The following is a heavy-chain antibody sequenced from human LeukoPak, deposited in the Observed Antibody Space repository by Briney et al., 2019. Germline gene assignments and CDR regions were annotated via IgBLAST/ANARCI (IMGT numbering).Heavy chain of an antibody. CDR1: GFTFSNAW. D-gene: IGHD3-10*01. CDR2: SKSKTDRGTK. J-gene: IGHJ4*02. CDR3: NIVLLWFGELWFDY. Sequence: PGGALRLSCAASGFTFSNAWMSWVGQAAGKGREWVGRSKSKTDRGTKDYAAPVKGRFTISRDDSKNTLYLQMNSLKTEATAVYYCNIVLLWFGELWFDYWGQGTLVTVSS. V-gene: IGHV3-15*01.